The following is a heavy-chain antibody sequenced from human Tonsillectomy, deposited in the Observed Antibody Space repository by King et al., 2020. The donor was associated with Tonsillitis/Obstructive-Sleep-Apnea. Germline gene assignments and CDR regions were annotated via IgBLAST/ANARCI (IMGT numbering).Heavy chain of an antibody. Sequence: QLVQSGGGVVQPGRSLRLSCAASGFTFSSYGMHWVRQAPGKGLEWVAVISYDGSNKYYADSVKGRFTISRDNSKNTLYLQMNSLGAEDTAVYYCAKVDSGRPFDYWGQGTLVTVSS. J-gene: IGHJ4*02. CDR3: AKVDSGRPFDY. CDR1: GFTFSSYG. D-gene: IGHD3-22*01. V-gene: IGHV3-30*18. CDR2: ISYDGSNK.